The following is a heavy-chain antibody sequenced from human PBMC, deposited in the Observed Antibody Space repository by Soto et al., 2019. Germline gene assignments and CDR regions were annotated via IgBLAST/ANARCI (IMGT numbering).Heavy chain of an antibody. CDR3: ARSSQYSYDSSEGNFDS. Sequence: PSETLSLTCAVYGGSFSGYYWSWIRQPPGKGLEWIGEINHSGSTNYNPSLKSRVTISVDKSKNQFSLKLSSVTAADTAVYYCARSSQYSYDSSEGNFDSWGRGTLVTVSS. D-gene: IGHD3-22*01. J-gene: IGHJ4*02. V-gene: IGHV4-34*01. CDR1: GGSFSGYY. CDR2: INHSGST.